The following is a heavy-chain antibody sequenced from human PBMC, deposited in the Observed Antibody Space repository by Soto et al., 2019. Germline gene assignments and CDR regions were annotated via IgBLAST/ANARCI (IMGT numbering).Heavy chain of an antibody. CDR3: AREWGLLPYYVMNV. D-gene: IGHD7-27*01. Sequence: SETLSLTCIVSGDSVISGSYYWTWLRQPSGKGLEWIGYISYTGRTKYNPSLQSRVTISVDTSKNDFSLNLSSVTAADTAVYFCAREWGLLPYYVMNVWGQGTAVTVSS. CDR1: GDSVISGSYY. J-gene: IGHJ6*02. CDR2: ISYTGRT. V-gene: IGHV4-61*03.